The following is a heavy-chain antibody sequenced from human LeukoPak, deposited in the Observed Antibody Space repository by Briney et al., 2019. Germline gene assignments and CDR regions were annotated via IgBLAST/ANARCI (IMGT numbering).Heavy chain of an antibody. CDR1: GFTFSGYW. J-gene: IGHJ4*02. CDR3: TILLPSGTYSKAFDF. CDR2: INSDGSTT. Sequence: GGSLRLSCAASGFTFSGYWMVWVRQVPGKGLVYVSRINSDGSTTHYADSVKGRFTISRDIARNTVYLQMNSLRAEDTAMYYSTILLPSGTYSKAFDFWGQGTLVTVSS. D-gene: IGHD1-26*01. V-gene: IGHV3-74*01.